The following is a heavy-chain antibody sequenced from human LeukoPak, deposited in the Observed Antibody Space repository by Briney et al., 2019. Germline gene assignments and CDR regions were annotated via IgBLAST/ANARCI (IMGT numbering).Heavy chain of an antibody. CDR2: ISSSGNT. Sequence: GGSLRLPCGASGFPFSRSAMTWVRQTPGKGLDWVSSISSSGNTYYADSVKGRFTISRDNSKNMLYLQMNSVRAEDTAVYYCVKGRISEDGLDFWGQGTLVTVSS. CDR1: GFPFSRSA. CDR3: VKGRISEDGLDF. J-gene: IGHJ4*02. D-gene: IGHD6-13*01. V-gene: IGHV3-23*01.